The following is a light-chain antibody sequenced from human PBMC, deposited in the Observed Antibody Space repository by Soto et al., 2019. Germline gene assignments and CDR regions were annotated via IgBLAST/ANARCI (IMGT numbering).Light chain of an antibody. V-gene: IGKV3-15*01. CDR2: GAS. CDR1: QSVGSN. Sequence: EIVMTQSPATLSVSPVERATLSCRASQSVGSNFAWYQQKPGQAPRLLIYGASTRATGIPARFSGSGSGTEFTLTISGLQSEDFAVYYCQQYNDWPLYTFGQGTK. CDR3: QQYNDWPLYT. J-gene: IGKJ2*01.